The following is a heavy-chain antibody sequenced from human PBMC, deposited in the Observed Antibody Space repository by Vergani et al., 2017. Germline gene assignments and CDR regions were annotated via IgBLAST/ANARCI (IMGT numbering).Heavy chain of an antibody. Sequence: EVQLVESGGGSVQSGGSLRLSCVASGFSFNTYWMHWVRQVPGKGLMWVARIDEYGNRATYGDFETGRFTISRDNAKNTVFLQMNNLRADDAGVYYCVRTEYCTGIACNYRFDSWGQGALVTVSS. D-gene: IGHD2-8*02. CDR2: IDEYGNRA. CDR3: VRTEYCTGIACNYRFDS. J-gene: IGHJ5*01. V-gene: IGHV3-74*03. CDR1: GFSFNTYW.